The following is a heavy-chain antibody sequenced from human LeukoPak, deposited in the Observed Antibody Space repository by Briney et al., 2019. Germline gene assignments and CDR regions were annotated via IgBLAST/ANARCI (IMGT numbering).Heavy chain of an antibody. Sequence: ASVKVSCKASGYTFTSYGISWVRQAPGQGLEWMGWISAYNGNTNYAQKLQGRVTMTTDTSTSTAYMELRSLRPDDTAVYYCARVRRYYDSSGPSVYWGQGTLVTVSS. J-gene: IGHJ4*02. D-gene: IGHD3-22*01. CDR1: GYTFTSYG. CDR2: ISAYNGNT. V-gene: IGHV1-18*01. CDR3: ARVRRYYDSSGPSVY.